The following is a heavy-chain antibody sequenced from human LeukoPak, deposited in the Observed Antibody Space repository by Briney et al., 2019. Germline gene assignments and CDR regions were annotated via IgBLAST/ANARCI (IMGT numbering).Heavy chain of an antibody. V-gene: IGHV4-59*11. D-gene: IGHD3-10*01. J-gene: IGHJ2*01. CDR3: ARDRGGLDWYFDL. Sequence: SETLSLTCTVSGGSISSHYWSWIRQPPGKGLEWIGYIYYSGSTNYNPSLKSRVTISVDTSKNQFSLKLSSVTAADTAVYYCARDRGGLDWYFDLWGRGTLVTVSS. CDR2: IYYSGST. CDR1: GGSISSHY.